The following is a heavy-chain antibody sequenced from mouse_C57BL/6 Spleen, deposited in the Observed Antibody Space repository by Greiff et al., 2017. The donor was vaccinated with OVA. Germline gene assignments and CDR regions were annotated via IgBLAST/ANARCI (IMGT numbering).Heavy chain of an antibody. D-gene: IGHD2-4*01. CDR3: AREGGLRRGFAY. V-gene: IGHV1-47*01. CDR1: GYTFTTYP. CDR2: FHPYNDDT. J-gene: IGHJ3*01. Sequence: VKLMESRAELVKPGASVKMSCKASGYTFTTYPIEWMKQNHGKSLEWIGNFHPYNDDTKYNEKFKGKATLTVEKSSSTVYLELSRLTSDDSAVYYCAREGGLRRGFAYWGQGTLVTVSA.